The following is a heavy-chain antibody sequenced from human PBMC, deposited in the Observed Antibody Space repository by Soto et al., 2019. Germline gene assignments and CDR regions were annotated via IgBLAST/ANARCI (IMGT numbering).Heavy chain of an antibody. CDR3: ARAYSGSGSYPDAFDI. J-gene: IGHJ3*02. V-gene: IGHV1-46*01. Sequence: ASVKVSCKASGYTFTGYYMHWVRQAPGQGLEWMGIINPSGGSTSYAQKFQGRVTMTRDTSTSTVYMELSNLRSEDTAVYYCARAYSGSGSYPDAFDIWGQGTMVTVSS. CDR2: INPSGGST. D-gene: IGHD3-10*01. CDR1: GYTFTGYY.